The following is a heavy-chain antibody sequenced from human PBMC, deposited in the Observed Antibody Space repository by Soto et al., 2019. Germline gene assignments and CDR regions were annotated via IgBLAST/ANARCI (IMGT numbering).Heavy chain of an antibody. J-gene: IGHJ6*02. Sequence: SVKVSCKASGGTFSSYAISWVRQAPGQGLEWMGGIIPIFGTANYAQKFQGRVTITADKSTSTAYMELSSLRSEDTAVYYCARGQRGYSGYDPGVYYYYGMDVWGQGTTVTV. CDR1: GGTFSSYA. D-gene: IGHD5-12*01. V-gene: IGHV1-69*06. CDR3: ARGQRGYSGYDPGVYYYYGMDV. CDR2: IIPIFGTA.